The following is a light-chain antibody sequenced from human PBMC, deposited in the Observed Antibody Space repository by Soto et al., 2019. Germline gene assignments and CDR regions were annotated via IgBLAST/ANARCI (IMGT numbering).Light chain of an antibody. CDR3: QQYHDYPWT. V-gene: IGKV1-5*01. Sequence: DIQMTQSPPTLSASVGDRVTITCRASQSISSWLAWYQQKPGKAPKLLIYDASSLESGVPSRFSGSGSGTDFSLTISGLQPDDFAAYYCQQYHDYPWTFGQGTKVDIK. CDR1: QSISSW. CDR2: DAS. J-gene: IGKJ1*01.